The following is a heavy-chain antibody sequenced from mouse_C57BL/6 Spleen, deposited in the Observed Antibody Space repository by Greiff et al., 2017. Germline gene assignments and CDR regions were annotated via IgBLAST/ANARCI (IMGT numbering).Heavy chain of an antibody. V-gene: IGHV5-6*01. J-gene: IGHJ4*01. CDR3: ARHPSTVVAEDAMDY. CDR1: GFTFSSYG. Sequence: EVHLVESGGDLVKPGGSLKLSCAASGFTFSSYGMSWVRQTPDKRLEWVATISSGGSYTYYPDSVKGRFTISRDNAKNTLYLQMSSLKSEDTAMYYCARHPSTVVAEDAMDYWGQGTSVTVSS. D-gene: IGHD1-1*01. CDR2: ISSGGSYT.